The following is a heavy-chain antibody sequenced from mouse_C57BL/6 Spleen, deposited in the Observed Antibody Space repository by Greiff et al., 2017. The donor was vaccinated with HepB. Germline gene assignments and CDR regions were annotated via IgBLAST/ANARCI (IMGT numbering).Heavy chain of an antibody. V-gene: IGHV1-85*01. J-gene: IGHJ2*01. Sequence: QVQLQQSGPELVKPGASVKLSCKASGYTFTSYDINWVKQRPGQGLEWIGWIYPRDGSTKYNEKFKGKATLTVDTSSSTAYMELHSLTSEDSAVYFCARLEVYYGQPFFDYWGQGTTLTVSS. CDR1: GYTFTSYD. CDR2: IYPRDGST. D-gene: IGHD1-2*01. CDR3: ARLEVYYGQPFFDY.